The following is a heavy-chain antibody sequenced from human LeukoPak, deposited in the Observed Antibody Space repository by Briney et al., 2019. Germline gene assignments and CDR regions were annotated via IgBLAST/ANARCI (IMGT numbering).Heavy chain of an antibody. J-gene: IGHJ3*02. CDR1: GFTFSSYS. Sequence: KPGGSLRLSCAASGFTFSSYSMNWVRQAPGKGLEWVSSIGSSSSYIYYADSVKGRFTISRDNAKNSLYLQMNSLRAEDTAVYYCARVVAQWLLYAFDIWGQGTMVTVSS. CDR2: IGSSSSYI. D-gene: IGHD3-3*01. CDR3: ARVVAQWLLYAFDI. V-gene: IGHV3-21*01.